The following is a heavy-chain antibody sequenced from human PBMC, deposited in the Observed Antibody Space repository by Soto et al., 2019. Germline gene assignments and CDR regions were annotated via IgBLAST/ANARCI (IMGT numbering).Heavy chain of an antibody. J-gene: IGHJ1*01. CDR1: GFTFSNYG. D-gene: IGHD3-9*01. Sequence: QVQLVESGGDVVQPGRSLRLACAGSGFTFSNYGIHWVRQAPGKGLEWVAAISYDESSKIYVDSVKGRFTVSRDNSRNTVYLQMNSLRVEDSAIYYCAKGPGTDFDFLLLQWGQGTLVTVSS. CDR2: ISYDESSK. CDR3: AKGPGTDFDFLLLQ. V-gene: IGHV3-30*18.